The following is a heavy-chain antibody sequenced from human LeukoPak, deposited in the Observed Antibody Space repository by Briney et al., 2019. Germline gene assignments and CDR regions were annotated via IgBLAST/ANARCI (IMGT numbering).Heavy chain of an antibody. CDR2: ILPIFGTA. CDR1: GGTFSSYA. V-gene: IGHV1-69*05. D-gene: IGHD3-9*01. Sequence: SVKVSCKASGGTFSSYAISWVRQAPGQGLEWMGRILPIFGTANYAQKFQGRVTITTDESTSTAYMELSSLRSEDTAVYYCARAMTGENWFDPWGQGTLVTVSS. CDR3: ARAMTGENWFDP. J-gene: IGHJ5*02.